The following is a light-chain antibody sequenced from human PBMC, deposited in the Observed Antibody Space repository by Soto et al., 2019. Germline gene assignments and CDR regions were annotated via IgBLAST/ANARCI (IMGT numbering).Light chain of an antibody. V-gene: IGKV3-20*01. CDR3: QQYGSSPQVT. CDR2: GAS. CDR1: QSVSSSY. Sequence: EIVLTQSPGTLSLSPWERATLSCRASQSVSSSYLAWYQQKPGQAPRLLIYGASSRATGIPDRFSGSGSGTDFTLTISRLEPEDFAVYYCQQYGSSPQVTFDQGTRLEIK. J-gene: IGKJ5*01.